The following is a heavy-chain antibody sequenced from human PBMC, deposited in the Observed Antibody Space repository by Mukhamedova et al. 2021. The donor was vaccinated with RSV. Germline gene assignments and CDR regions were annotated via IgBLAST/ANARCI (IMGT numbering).Heavy chain of an antibody. D-gene: IGHD6-19*01. CDR2: IWYDGSNK. Sequence: GLEWVAVIWYDGSNKYYADSVKGRFTISRDNSKNTLYLQMNSLRAEDTAVHYCARDQGVAGLDYWGQGTLVTVSS. CDR3: ARDQGVAGLDY. J-gene: IGHJ4*02. V-gene: IGHV3-33*01.